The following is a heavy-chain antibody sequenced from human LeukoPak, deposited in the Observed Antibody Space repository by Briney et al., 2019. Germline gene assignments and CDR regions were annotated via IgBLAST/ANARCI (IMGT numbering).Heavy chain of an antibody. Sequence: KSGGSLRLSGAASGFTFSSSAMNWVRQAPGKGLEWVSSISSGSTYIYYADSVKGRFTISRDNANNSLYLQMNSLRAEDTAVYYCARNYGDYNWFDPWGQGTLVTVSS. V-gene: IGHV3-21*01. CDR2: ISSGSTYI. CDR3: ARNYGDYNWFDP. D-gene: IGHD4-17*01. J-gene: IGHJ5*02. CDR1: GFTFSSSA.